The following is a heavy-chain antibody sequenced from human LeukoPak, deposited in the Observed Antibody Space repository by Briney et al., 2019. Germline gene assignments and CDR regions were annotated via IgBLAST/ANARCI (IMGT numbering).Heavy chain of an antibody. Sequence: PGGSLRLSCAAAGFTFSSYAMSWVRQAPGKGREWVSSISGSGGSTYYADSVKGRFTISRDNSKNTLYLQMNSLRAEDTAVYYCAKDSVAGMCFDYWGQGTLVTVSS. V-gene: IGHV3-23*01. CDR3: AKDSVAGMCFDY. J-gene: IGHJ4*02. D-gene: IGHD6-19*01. CDR2: ISGSGGST. CDR1: GFTFSSYA.